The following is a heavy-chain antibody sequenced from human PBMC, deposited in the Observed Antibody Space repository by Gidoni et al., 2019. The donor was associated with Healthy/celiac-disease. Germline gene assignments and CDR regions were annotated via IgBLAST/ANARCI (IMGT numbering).Heavy chain of an antibody. Sequence: QVQLQESGPGLVKPSETLSLTCTVSGGSVRSGSYYWSWIRQPPGKGLEWIGYIYYSGSTNYNPSLKSRGTISVDTSKNQFSLKLSSVTAADTAVYYCARDRQIFGVVTVFDYWGQGTLVTVSS. CDR3: ARDRQIFGVVTVFDY. CDR2: IYYSGST. D-gene: IGHD3-3*01. CDR1: GGSVRSGSYY. J-gene: IGHJ4*02. V-gene: IGHV4-61*01.